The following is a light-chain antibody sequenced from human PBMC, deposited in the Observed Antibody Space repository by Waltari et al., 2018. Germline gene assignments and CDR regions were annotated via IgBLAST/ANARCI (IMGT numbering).Light chain of an antibody. CDR2: DAS. V-gene: IGLV2-23*01. CDR1: SSAIGTFNL. CDR3: CSYAGSRTWV. J-gene: IGLJ3*02. Sequence: QSALTQPASVSGSPGQSISISCIGTSSAIGTFNLVSWYLQYPGTAPKLLIYDASQRPSGVSNRFSGSKSGNTASLTISGLQAEDEAIYYCCSYAGSRTWVFGGGAKLTVL.